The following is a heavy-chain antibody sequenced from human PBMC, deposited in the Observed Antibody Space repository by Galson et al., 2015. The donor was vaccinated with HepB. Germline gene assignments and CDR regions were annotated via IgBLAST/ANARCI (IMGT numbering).Heavy chain of an antibody. Sequence: SVKVSCKVSGYTLTELSMHWVRQAPGKGLEWMGGFDPEDGETIYAQKFQGRVTMTEDTSTDTAYMELSSLRSEDTAMYYFATGHRAYYYDSSGYSPLSYWGQGALVTVSS. V-gene: IGHV1-24*01. CDR2: FDPEDGET. CDR1: GYTLTELS. D-gene: IGHD3-22*01. J-gene: IGHJ4*02. CDR3: ATGHRAYYYDSSGYSPLSY.